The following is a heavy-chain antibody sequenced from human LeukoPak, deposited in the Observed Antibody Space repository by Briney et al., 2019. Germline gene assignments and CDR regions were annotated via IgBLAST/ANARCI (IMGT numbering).Heavy chain of an antibody. Sequence: GRSLRLSCAASGFTFSSYAMHWVRQAPGKWLEWVAVISYDGSNKYYADSVKGRFTISRDNSKNTLYLQMNSLRAEDTAVYYCAKVFPRYYYDSSGDAWGQGTLVTVSS. CDR1: GFTFSSYA. D-gene: IGHD3-22*01. CDR2: ISYDGSNK. J-gene: IGHJ5*02. CDR3: AKVFPRYYYDSSGDA. V-gene: IGHV3-30*04.